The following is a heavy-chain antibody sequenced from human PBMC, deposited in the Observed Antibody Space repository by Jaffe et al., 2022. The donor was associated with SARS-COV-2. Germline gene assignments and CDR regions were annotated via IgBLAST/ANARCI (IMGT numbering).Heavy chain of an antibody. Sequence: QVQLVESGGGVVQPGRSLRLSCAASGFSFSSFAIHWVRQAPGKGLEWVAAISYDGSSKYYADSVKGRFTISRDNSKNTLYLQMNSLRGEDTAVYHCAREYCGGDCKNLDYWGQGTLVTVSS. CDR2: ISYDGSSK. D-gene: IGHD2-21*02. J-gene: IGHJ4*02. CDR3: AREYCGGDCKNLDY. V-gene: IGHV3-30-3*01. CDR1: GFSFSSFA.